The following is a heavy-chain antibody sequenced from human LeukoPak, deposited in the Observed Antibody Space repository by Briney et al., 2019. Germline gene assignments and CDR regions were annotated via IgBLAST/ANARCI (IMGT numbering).Heavy chain of an antibody. J-gene: IGHJ6*03. CDR3: GRGGSGSYYYYYYYMDV. CDR2: ISYDGSNK. D-gene: IGHD3-10*01. CDR1: GFTFSSHA. Sequence: GRSLRLSCAASGFTFSSHAMHWVRQAPGKGLEWVAIISYDGSNKYYAESVKGRFTIAKDNSKNTLYLQLDNLTVDDTAVYYCGRGGSGSYYYYYYYMDVWGKGTTVTVSS. V-gene: IGHV3-30*01.